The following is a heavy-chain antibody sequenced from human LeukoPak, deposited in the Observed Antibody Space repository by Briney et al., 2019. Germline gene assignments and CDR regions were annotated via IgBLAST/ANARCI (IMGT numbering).Heavy chain of an antibody. CDR3: AKEAVAANYYYYGMDV. V-gene: IGHV3-23*01. D-gene: IGHD6-19*01. CDR1: GFTFSSYA. Sequence: GGSLRLSCAASGFTFSSYAMSWVRQVPGKGLEWVSAISGSGGSTYYADSVKGRFTISRDNSKNTLYLQMSSLRAEDTAVYYCAKEAVAANYYYYGMDVWGQGTTVTVSS. CDR2: ISGSGGST. J-gene: IGHJ6*02.